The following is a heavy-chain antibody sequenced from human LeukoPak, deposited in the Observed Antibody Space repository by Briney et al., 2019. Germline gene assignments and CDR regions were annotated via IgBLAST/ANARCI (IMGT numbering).Heavy chain of an antibody. CDR1: GYTFTSYG. J-gene: IGHJ4*02. D-gene: IGHD3-10*01. CDR2: ISAYNGNT. Sequence: ASVKVSCKASGYTFTSYGISWVRQAPGQGLEWMGWISAYNGNTNYAQKLQGRVTMTTDTSTSTAYMGLRSLRSDDTAVYYCARDLGLRYGAFYFVYWGQGTLVSVSS. CDR3: ARDLGLRYGAFYFVY. V-gene: IGHV1-18*01.